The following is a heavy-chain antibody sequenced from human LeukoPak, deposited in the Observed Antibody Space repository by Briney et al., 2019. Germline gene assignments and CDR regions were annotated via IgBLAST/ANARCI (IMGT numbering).Heavy chain of an antibody. Sequence: ASVKVSCKSSGYTFTSYYTHWVRQAPGQGLEWMGIINPSGGSTSYAQKFQGRVTMTRDTSTSTVYMELSSLRSEDTAVYYCASSGGATYYYDGSGYYSPELEYWGQGTLVTVSS. CDR2: INPSGGST. V-gene: IGHV1-46*01. D-gene: IGHD3-22*01. CDR1: GYTFTSYY. CDR3: ASSGGATYYYDGSGYYSPELEY. J-gene: IGHJ4*02.